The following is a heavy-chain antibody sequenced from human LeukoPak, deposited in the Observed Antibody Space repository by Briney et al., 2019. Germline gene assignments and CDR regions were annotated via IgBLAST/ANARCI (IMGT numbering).Heavy chain of an antibody. CDR1: GGSISSSSYY. V-gene: IGHV4-39*07. J-gene: IGHJ4*02. CDR3: ARDPYSSSYSDY. Sequence: PSETLSLTCTVSGGSISSSSYYWGWIRQPPGKGLEWIGSIYYSGSTYYNPSLKSRVTISVDTSKTQFSLKLSSVTAADTAVYYCARDPYSSSYSDYWGQGTLVTVSS. D-gene: IGHD6-6*01. CDR2: IYYSGST.